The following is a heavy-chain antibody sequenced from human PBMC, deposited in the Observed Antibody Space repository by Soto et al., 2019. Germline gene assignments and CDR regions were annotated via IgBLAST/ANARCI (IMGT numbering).Heavy chain of an antibody. V-gene: IGHV3-33*01. CDR2: IWYDGSNK. D-gene: IGHD5-18*01. Sequence: QVQLVESGGGVVQPGRSLRLCCAASGFTFSSYGMHWVRQAPGKGLEWVAVIWYDGSNKYYADSVKSRFTISRDNSKNTLYLQMNSLRAEDTAVYYCARNAAMDSLYFDYWGQGTLVTVSS. CDR3: ARNAAMDSLYFDY. J-gene: IGHJ4*02. CDR1: GFTFSSYG.